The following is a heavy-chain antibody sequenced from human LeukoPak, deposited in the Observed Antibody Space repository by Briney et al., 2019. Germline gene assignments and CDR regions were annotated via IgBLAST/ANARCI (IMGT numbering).Heavy chain of an antibody. J-gene: IGHJ4*02. CDR3: AKGAARSGRVVYFDY. Sequence: GGSLRLSCAASGFTFSSYWMSWVRQAPGKGLEWVANIKQDGSEKYYVDSVKGRFTISRDNAKNSLYLQMNSLRAEDTAVYYCAKGAARSGRVVYFDYWGQGTLVTVSS. D-gene: IGHD3-10*01. CDR1: GFTFSSYW. CDR2: IKQDGSEK. V-gene: IGHV3-7*03.